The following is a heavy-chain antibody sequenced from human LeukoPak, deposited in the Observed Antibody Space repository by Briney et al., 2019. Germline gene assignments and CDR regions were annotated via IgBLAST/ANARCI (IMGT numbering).Heavy chain of an antibody. CDR3: ARDLISGSHYFDY. D-gene: IGHD3-10*01. Sequence: GGSLRLSCAASGFTFSDYYMSWIRQAPGKGLEWVSYISSSGSTIYYADSVKGRFTISRDNAKNSLYLQMNSLRAEDTAVYYCARDLISGSHYFDYWGQGTLVTVSS. CDR2: ISSSGSTI. CDR1: GFTFSDYY. V-gene: IGHV3-11*01. J-gene: IGHJ4*02.